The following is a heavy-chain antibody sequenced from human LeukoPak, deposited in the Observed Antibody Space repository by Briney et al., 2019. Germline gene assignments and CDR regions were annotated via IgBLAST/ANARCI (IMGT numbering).Heavy chain of an antibody. Sequence: ASVKVSCKASGGTFSSYAISWVRQAPGQGLEWMGRIIPILGIANYAQKFQGRVTITADKSTSTAYMELSSLRSEDTAVYYCARENGNDYYDSSGYYCSWFDPGGRGTLVTVSS. V-gene: IGHV1-69*04. D-gene: IGHD3-22*01. J-gene: IGHJ5*02. CDR1: GGTFSSYA. CDR3: ARENGNDYYDSSGYYCSWFDP. CDR2: IIPILGIA.